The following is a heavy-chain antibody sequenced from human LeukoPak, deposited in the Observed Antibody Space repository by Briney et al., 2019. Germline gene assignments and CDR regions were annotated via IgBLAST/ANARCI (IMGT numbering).Heavy chain of an antibody. V-gene: IGHV4-61*01. J-gene: IGHJ4*02. D-gene: IGHD2-2*01. CDR3: ARLHCSRTSCYVDY. CDR2: FYYSGST. CDR1: GGSINSDSYY. Sequence: PSETLSLTCTVSGGSINSDSYYWSWIRQPPGKGLEWIGYFYYSGSTNYNPSLKSRVIISVATSKNQFSLKLSSVTAADTAVYYCARLHCSRTSCYVDYWGQGTLVTVSS.